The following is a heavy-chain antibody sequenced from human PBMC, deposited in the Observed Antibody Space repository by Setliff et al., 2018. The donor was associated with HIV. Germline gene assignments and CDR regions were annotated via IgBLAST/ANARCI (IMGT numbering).Heavy chain of an antibody. J-gene: IGHJ4*02. CDR2: IYPNTGGT. CDR1: GYTFTDYY. Sequence: KVSCKASGYTFTDYYIHWVRQAPGQGLEWIGWIYPNTGGTNYAQKFQGRVTMTRDTSISTAYMELSRLTSDDTAIYYCTRSTTADWGQGTMVTVSS. V-gene: IGHV1-2*02. D-gene: IGHD4-17*01. CDR3: TRSTTAD.